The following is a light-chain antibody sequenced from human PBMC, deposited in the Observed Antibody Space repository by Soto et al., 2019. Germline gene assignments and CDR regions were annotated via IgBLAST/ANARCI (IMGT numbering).Light chain of an antibody. CDR3: HQYNSLSYT. CDR2: KAS. V-gene: IGKV1-5*03. J-gene: IGKJ2*01. CDR1: QSIDNW. Sequence: DIQMTQSPSTLSASVGDRVTITCRASQSIDNWLAWFQQKPGKAPKLLIYKASTLESGAPSRFSGSGSGTEFTLTISSLQPDDFATYYYHQYNSLSYTFGQGTKLEIK.